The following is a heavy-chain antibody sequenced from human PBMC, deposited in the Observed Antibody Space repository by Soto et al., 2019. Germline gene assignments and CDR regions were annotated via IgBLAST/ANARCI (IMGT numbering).Heavy chain of an antibody. J-gene: IGHJ4*02. CDR2: ISGSGGST. CDR1: GFTFSSYA. V-gene: IGHV3-23*01. D-gene: IGHD3-22*01. Sequence: PGGSLRLSCAASGFTFSSYAMSWVRQAPGKGLEWVSAISGSGGSTYYADSVKGRFTISRDNSKNTLYLQMNSLRAEDTAVYYCAKDPGSYYDSSGYSGYDKRFDYWGQGTLVTVSS. CDR3: AKDPGSYYDSSGYSGYDKRFDY.